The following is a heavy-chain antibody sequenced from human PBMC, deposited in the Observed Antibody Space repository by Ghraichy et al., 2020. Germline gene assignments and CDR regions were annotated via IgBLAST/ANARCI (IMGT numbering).Heavy chain of an antibody. CDR3: AKGRAGYDFDY. CDR2: ISASGGTT. J-gene: IGHJ4*02. Sequence: AGSLRLSCAASGFTFSSYDMTWVRQAPGKGPEWVSGISASGGTTYYADSVKGRFTISRDNSKNTLYLQMDSLRGEDTAAYYCAKGRAGYDFDYWGQGTLVTGSS. V-gene: IGHV3-23*01. CDR1: GFTFSSYD. D-gene: IGHD5-12*01.